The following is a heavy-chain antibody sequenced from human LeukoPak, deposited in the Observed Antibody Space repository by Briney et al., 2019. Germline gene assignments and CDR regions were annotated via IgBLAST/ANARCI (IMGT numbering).Heavy chain of an antibody. D-gene: IGHD3-9*01. Sequence: GGSLRLSCAASGFTFSTSAMSWVRQAPGKGLEWVSSLDKTGNTYYADSVKGRSTISRDNSKNTLYLQMNSLRAEDTAVYHCAKDRYYDILTGYSGVGAFDIWGQGTMVTVSS. V-gene: IGHV3-23*01. CDR3: AKDRYYDILTGYSGVGAFDI. CDR1: GFTFSTSA. CDR2: LDKTGNT. J-gene: IGHJ3*02.